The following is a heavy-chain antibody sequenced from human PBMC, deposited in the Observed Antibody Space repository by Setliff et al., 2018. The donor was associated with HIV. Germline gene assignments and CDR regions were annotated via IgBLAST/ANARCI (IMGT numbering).Heavy chain of an antibody. CDR2: ISPYNGNT. J-gene: IGHJ3*01. CDR1: NYPFTSYG. V-gene: IGHV1-18*01. CDR3: AREYRVTLNFRMAFDF. D-gene: IGHD1-7*01. Sequence: ASVKVSCKASNYPFTSYGISWVRQVPGHGLEWMGWISPYNGNTEYARRFQGRVTLTTDTSSTTAYLELRSLTSDDTAMYFCAREYRVTLNFRMAFDFWGQGTMVTVSS.